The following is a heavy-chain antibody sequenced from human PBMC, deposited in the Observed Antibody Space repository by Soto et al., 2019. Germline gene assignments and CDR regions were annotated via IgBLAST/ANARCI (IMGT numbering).Heavy chain of an antibody. J-gene: IGHJ6*03. D-gene: IGHD2-15*01. CDR3: ARSCGSCYYYYYYYMDV. Sequence: SETLSLTCAVYGGSFSGYYWSWIRQPPGKGLEWIGEINHSGSTNYNPSLKSRVTISVDTSKIQFSLKLSSVTAADTAVFYCARSCGSCYYYYYYYMDVWGKGTTVTVSS. V-gene: IGHV4-34*01. CDR1: GGSFSGYY. CDR2: INHSGST.